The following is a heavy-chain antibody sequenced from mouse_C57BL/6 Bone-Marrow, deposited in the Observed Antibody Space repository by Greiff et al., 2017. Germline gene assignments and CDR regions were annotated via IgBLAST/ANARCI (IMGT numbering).Heavy chain of an antibody. CDR3: ARGRD. Sequence: EVKLVESGGGLVKPGGSLKLSCAASGFTFSSYAMSWVRQTPEKRLEWVATISDGGSYTYYPDNVKGRFTISRDNAKNNLYLQMSHLKSEDTAMYYCARGRDWGQGTLVTVSA. CDR2: ISDGGSYT. V-gene: IGHV5-4*03. CDR1: GFTFSSYA. J-gene: IGHJ3*01.